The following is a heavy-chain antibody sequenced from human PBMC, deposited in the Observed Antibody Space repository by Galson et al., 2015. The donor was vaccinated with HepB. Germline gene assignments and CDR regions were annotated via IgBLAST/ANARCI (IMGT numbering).Heavy chain of an antibody. CDR1: GSTFSGYY. CDR3: ARERYSQDLKEFDY. V-gene: IGHV1-2*02. Sequence: SVKVSCKASGSTFSGYYFHWVRQAPGQGLEYMGGINPNSGGTNSEQKFQGRVTMTRDTSISTFYMELSRLTSDDTAVYYCARERYSQDLKEFDYWGQGTLVTVSS. J-gene: IGHJ4*02. CDR2: INPNSGGT. D-gene: IGHD5-18*01.